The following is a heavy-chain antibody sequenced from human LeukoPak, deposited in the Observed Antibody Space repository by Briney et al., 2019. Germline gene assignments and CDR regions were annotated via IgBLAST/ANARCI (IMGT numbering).Heavy chain of an antibody. CDR3: AGHHPRNTVDF. D-gene: IGHD2-8*02. Sequence: SETLSLTCAVYGGSFSGYYCSWIRQPPGKGLEWIAYISDIGSINYNPSLKSRVTISLDTSKNQFSLKLSSVTAADTAVYYCAGHHPRNTVDFWGQGTLVTVSS. J-gene: IGHJ4*02. V-gene: IGHV4-59*08. CDR1: GGSFSGYY. CDR2: ISDIGSI.